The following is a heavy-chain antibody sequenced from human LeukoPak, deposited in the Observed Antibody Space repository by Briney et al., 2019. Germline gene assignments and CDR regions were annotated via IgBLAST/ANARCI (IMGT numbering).Heavy chain of an antibody. CDR3: AKDKRVSTGSYFPFDY. CDR1: EFTFRNYG. V-gene: IGHV3-23*01. CDR2: ISNSGGST. D-gene: IGHD1-26*01. J-gene: IGHJ4*02. Sequence: GGSLRLSCAASEFTFRNYGMSWVRQAPGKGLEWVPSISNSGGSTYYADSVKGRFTISRDNFKNTLFLQMNSLKAEDTAVYYCAKDKRVSTGSYFPFDYWGQRTLVTVSS.